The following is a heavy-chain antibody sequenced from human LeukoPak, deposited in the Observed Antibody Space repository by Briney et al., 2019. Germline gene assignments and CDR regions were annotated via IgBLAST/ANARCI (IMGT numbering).Heavy chain of an antibody. V-gene: IGHV5-51*01. CDR1: GYSFTNYW. CDR2: INPGDSDA. CDR3: ARITMVRGVITGAFDI. Sequence: GESLKISCKGSGYSFTNYWIAWVRQMPGKGLEWMGIINPGDSDARYSPSFQGQVTISADKSISTAYLQWSSLKASDTAMYYCARITMVRGVITGAFDIWGQGTMVTVSS. D-gene: IGHD3-10*01. J-gene: IGHJ3*02.